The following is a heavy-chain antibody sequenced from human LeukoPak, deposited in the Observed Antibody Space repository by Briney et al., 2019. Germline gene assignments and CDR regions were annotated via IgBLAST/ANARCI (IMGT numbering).Heavy chain of an antibody. Sequence: GGSLRRSCAASGFTFSYYWMSWVRQAPGKGLEWVANIKQDGSEKYYVDSVKGRFTISRDNAKKSLYLQMASLRAEDTAVYYCARRWGDCAMINCYAGGDVFDIWGQGTMVTVSS. J-gene: IGHJ3*02. CDR1: GFTFSYYW. V-gene: IGHV3-7*01. D-gene: IGHD2-8*01. CDR2: IKQDGSEK. CDR3: ARRWGDCAMINCYAGGDVFDI.